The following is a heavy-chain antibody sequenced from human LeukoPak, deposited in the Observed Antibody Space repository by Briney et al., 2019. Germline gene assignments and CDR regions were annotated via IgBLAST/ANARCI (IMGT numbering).Heavy chain of an antibody. CDR3: AKWRVYQLLGYYFDY. CDR2: ISGSGGST. J-gene: IGHJ4*02. D-gene: IGHD2-2*01. CDR1: GFTFSSYA. V-gene: IGHV3-23*01. Sequence: GGSLRLSCAASGFTFSSYAMSWVRQAPGKGLEWVSDISGSGGSTYYADSVKGRFTISRDNSKNTLYLQMNSLRAEDTAVYYCAKWRVYQLLGYYFDYWGQGTLVTVSS.